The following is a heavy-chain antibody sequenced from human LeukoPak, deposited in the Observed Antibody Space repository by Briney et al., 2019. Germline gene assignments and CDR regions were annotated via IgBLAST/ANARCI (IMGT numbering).Heavy chain of an antibody. CDR2: VSFDGTNN. J-gene: IGHJ5*01. D-gene: IGHD2/OR15-2a*01. Sequence: GGSLRLSCVASGFIFENFAIHWVRQAPGKGLEWVSIVSFDGTNNFYADSVNGRFTVSRDNSKNTVYLLMNSLRPDDTAVYFCARDRNVIGADFDSWGQGTLVTVSS. V-gene: IGHV3-30*04. CDR3: ARDRNVIGADFDS. CDR1: GFIFENFA.